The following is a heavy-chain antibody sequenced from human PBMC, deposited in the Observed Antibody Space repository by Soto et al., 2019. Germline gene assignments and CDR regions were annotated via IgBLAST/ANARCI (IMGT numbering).Heavy chain of an antibody. CDR2: ISVSGNII. Sequence: GGSLRLSCAASGFTFSTYEFNWVRQAPGRGLGWISYISVSGNIIKYADSVKGRFTISRDNAENSLHLHMSSLRVDDTAVYFCVRDTMRASAAASLDYWGQGTQVTVSS. V-gene: IGHV3-48*03. CDR1: GFTFSTYE. CDR3: VRDTMRASAAASLDY. J-gene: IGHJ4*02. D-gene: IGHD6-13*01.